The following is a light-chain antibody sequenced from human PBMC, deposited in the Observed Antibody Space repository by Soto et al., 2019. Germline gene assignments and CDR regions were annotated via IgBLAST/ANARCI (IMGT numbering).Light chain of an antibody. CDR1: QSISSN. Sequence: DIQMTQSPSTLSASVGDRVTITCRASQSISSNLAWYQQIPGRAPTHLIFGASTLQSGVAPRWSSSGAATEVSLTISSRLQHDYFANYYHQHNNSYSGTFGQGTKVDI. CDR3: QHNNSYSGT. J-gene: IGKJ1*01. CDR2: GAS. V-gene: IGKV1-5*01.